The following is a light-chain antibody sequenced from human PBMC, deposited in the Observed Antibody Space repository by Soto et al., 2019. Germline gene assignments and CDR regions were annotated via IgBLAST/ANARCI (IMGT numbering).Light chain of an antibody. CDR1: QGISSY. V-gene: IGKV1-8*01. J-gene: IGKJ3*01. CDR2: AAS. CDR3: QQYYSYPPA. Sequence: AIRMTQSPSSFSASTGDRVTITFRASQGISSYLAWYQQKPGKAPKLLIYAASTLQSGVPSRFSGSGSGTDFTLTISCLQSEDFATYYCQQYYSYPPAFGPGTKVDIK.